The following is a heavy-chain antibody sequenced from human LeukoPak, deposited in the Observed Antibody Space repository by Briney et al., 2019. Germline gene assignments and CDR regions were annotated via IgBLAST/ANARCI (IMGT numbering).Heavy chain of an antibody. CDR1: GFTFSDFH. CDR3: ARFSSGY. Sequence: GGSLRLSCAASGFTFSDFHMSWIRQAPGKGLEWVSYISSGGTIYYADSVKSRFTISRDNAKNSLYLQMNGLRAEDTAVYYCARFSSGYWGQGTLVTVSS. CDR2: ISSGGTI. J-gene: IGHJ4*02. D-gene: IGHD7-27*01. V-gene: IGHV3-11*01.